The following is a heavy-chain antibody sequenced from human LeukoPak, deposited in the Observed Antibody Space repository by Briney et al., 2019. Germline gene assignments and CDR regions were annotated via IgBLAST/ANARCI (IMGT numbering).Heavy chain of an antibody. CDR3: AKTASTSWGYFDY. Sequence: GGSLRLSCAASGFTFSTYGMHWVRQAPGKGLEWVAFIRNDGTIKYYADSVKGRFTISRDNSKNTMFLQMNSLRAEDTAVYYCAKTASTSWGYFDYRGQGTLVTVSS. CDR1: GFTFSTYG. V-gene: IGHV3-30*02. J-gene: IGHJ4*02. CDR2: IRNDGTIK. D-gene: IGHD2-2*01.